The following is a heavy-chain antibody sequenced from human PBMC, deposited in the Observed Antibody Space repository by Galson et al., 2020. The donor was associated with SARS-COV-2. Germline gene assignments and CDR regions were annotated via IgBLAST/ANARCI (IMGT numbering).Heavy chain of an antibody. V-gene: IGHV1-2*04. CDR3: ARGAAGTYYYYYALDV. D-gene: IGHD6-13*01. J-gene: IGHJ6*02. Sequence: ASVKVSCKASEYTFTDYYLHWVRQAPAQGLEWMGWINPNSGGPNYAQKFQDWVTMTRDTSISTAYIELSRLTSDDTAIYYCARGAAGTYYYYYALDVWGQGTTVTVSS. CDR1: EYTFTDYY. CDR2: INPNSGGP.